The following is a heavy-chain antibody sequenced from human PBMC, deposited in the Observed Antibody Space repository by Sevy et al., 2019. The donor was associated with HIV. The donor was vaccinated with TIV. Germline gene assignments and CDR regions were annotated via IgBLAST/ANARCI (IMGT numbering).Heavy chain of an antibody. J-gene: IGHJ4*02. Sequence: GGSLRLSCAGSGFTFEDYALHWVRQAPGQGLEWVAGINWNSGSLDYADSVKGRFTISRDDAKNSLYLQMDTLRTEDTALYYCGKTPMTEAAPYFDFWGQGTLVTV. V-gene: IGHV3-9*01. CDR2: INWNSGSL. CDR3: GKTPMTEAAPYFDF. D-gene: IGHD6-19*01. CDR1: GFTFEDYA.